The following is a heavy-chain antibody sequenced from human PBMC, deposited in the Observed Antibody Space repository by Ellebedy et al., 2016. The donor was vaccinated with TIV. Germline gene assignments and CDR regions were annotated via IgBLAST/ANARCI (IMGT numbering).Heavy chain of an antibody. CDR1: GFTFSSYW. CDR2: IKEGGSEK. V-gene: IGHV3-7*01. D-gene: IGHD3-22*01. CDR3: AREESHPYFYDTAGYYRGWFFDL. J-gene: IGHJ2*01. Sequence: PGGSLRLSCAASGFTFSSYWMSWVRQAPGKGLEWVANIKEGGSEKHYVDSVKGRFTISRANAKNSLFLQMNNLRAEDTAVYYCAREESHPYFYDTAGYYRGWFFDLWGRGTLVTVSS.